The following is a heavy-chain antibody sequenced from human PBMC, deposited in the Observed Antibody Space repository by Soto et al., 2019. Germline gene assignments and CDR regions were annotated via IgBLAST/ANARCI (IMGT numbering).Heavy chain of an antibody. CDR3: ARSLGGSSFYVADY. CDR1: GFTFSDDG. V-gene: IGHV3-30*03. J-gene: IGHJ4*02. CDR2: ISHDANNQ. Sequence: QVQLVESGGGVVQPGKSLRLSCAASGFTFSDDGMQWVRQAPGKGLECEAIISHDANNQYYADSVKGRLTISRDNCKDTLYLEVNGLRPEDTAVYYCARSLGGSSFYVADYWGQGSLVVVSS. D-gene: IGHD6-13*01.